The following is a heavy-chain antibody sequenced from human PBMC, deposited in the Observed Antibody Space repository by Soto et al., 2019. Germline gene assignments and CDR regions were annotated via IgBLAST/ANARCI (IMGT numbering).Heavy chain of an antibody. CDR1: GFSLSTTGVG. J-gene: IGHJ5*02. Sequence: QITLKESGPTLVRPTQTLTLTCTFSGFSLSTTGVGVGWIRQPPGKALEWLALIYWDDDKRYSPSLKSRLTITQDSTKHEVILTMTNMDPVDTATDYSSQRLCDSGLCLERANYFDPLGQGTLVTVSS. V-gene: IGHV2-5*02. CDR3: SQRLCDSGLCLERANYFDP. D-gene: IGHD1-7*01. CDR2: IYWDDDK.